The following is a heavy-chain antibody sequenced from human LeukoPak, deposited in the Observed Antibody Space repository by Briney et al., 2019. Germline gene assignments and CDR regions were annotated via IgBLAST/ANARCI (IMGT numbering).Heavy chain of an antibody. V-gene: IGHV4-59*01. J-gene: IGHJ4*02. CDR1: GGSISSYY. D-gene: IGHD6-19*01. CDR2: IYYSGST. Sequence: SETLSLTCTVPGGSISSYYWSWIRQPPGKGLEWIGYIYYSGSTNYNPSLKSRVTISVDTSKNQFSLKLSSVTAADTAVYYCTAGSGWYWGDFDYWGQGTLVTVSS. CDR3: TAGSGWYWGDFDY.